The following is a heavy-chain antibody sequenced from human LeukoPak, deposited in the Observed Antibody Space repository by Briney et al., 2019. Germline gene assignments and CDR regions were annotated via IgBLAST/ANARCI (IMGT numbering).Heavy chain of an antibody. V-gene: IGHV3-9*03. D-gene: IGHD3-22*01. CDR3: SKDHRPYYDSSGYYDY. CDR2: ISWNSGII. CDR1: GFTFDDYA. J-gene: IGHJ4*02. Sequence: GRSLRLSCAASGFTFDDYAMHWVRQVPGKGLEWVSGISWNSGIIGYADSVKGRFTISRDNAKNSLYLQMNSLRAEDMALYYCSKDHRPYYDSSGYYDYWGQGTLVTVSS.